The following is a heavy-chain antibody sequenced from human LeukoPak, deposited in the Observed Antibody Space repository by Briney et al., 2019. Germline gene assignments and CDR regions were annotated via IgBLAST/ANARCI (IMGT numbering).Heavy chain of an antibody. J-gene: IGHJ4*02. CDR3: ASLTSTGRFDY. D-gene: IGHD3-10*01. CDR2: IKSDGGEI. V-gene: IGHV3-7*01. Sequence: PGGSLRLSCAASGFTFENYWMNWVRQTPGKGLEWVANIKSDGGEIHYVDSVKGRFTISRDNAKNSLYLQMNSLRAEDTAVYYCASLTSTGRFDYWGQGTLVTVSS. CDR1: GFTFENYW.